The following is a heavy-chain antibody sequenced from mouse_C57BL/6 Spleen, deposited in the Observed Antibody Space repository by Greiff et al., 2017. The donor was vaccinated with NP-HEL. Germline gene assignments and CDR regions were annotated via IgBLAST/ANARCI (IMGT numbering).Heavy chain of an antibody. V-gene: IGHV1-61*01. Sequence: QVQLQQPGAEPVRPGSSVKLSCKASGYTFTSYWMDWVKQRPGQGLEWIGNIYPSDSETHYNQKFKDKATLTVDKSSSTAYMQLSSLTSEDSAVYYCARIPITTVVATPYYFDYWGQGTTLTVSS. CDR3: ARIPITTVVATPYYFDY. J-gene: IGHJ2*01. CDR2: IYPSDSET. CDR1: GYTFTSYW. D-gene: IGHD1-1*01.